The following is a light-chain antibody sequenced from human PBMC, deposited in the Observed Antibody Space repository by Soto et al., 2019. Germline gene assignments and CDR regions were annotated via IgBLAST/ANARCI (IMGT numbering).Light chain of an antibody. CDR2: EVN. V-gene: IGLV2-14*01. Sequence: QSALTQPASVSGSPGQSITISCSGTSSDIGGYKYVSWYQQHPGKVPKLMIYEVNNRPSGVSDRFSGSKSGNTASLTISGLQAEDEADYYCSSYTGSNTGMFGGGTKLTVL. J-gene: IGLJ3*02. CDR3: SSYTGSNTGM. CDR1: SSDIGGYKY.